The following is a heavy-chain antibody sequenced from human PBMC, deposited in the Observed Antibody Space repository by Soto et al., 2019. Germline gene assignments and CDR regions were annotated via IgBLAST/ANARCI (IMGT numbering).Heavy chain of an antibody. CDR3: ASSNVLLWFGELSHYYYYYGMDV. V-gene: IGHV4-39*01. Sequence: SETLSLTCTVSGGSISSSSYYWGWIRQPPGKGLEWIGSIYYSGNTYYNPSLKSRVTISVDTAKNQFSLKLSSVTAADTAVYYCASSNVLLWFGELSHYYYYYGMDVWGQGTTVTVSS. J-gene: IGHJ6*02. D-gene: IGHD3-10*01. CDR2: IYYSGNT. CDR1: GGSISSSSYY.